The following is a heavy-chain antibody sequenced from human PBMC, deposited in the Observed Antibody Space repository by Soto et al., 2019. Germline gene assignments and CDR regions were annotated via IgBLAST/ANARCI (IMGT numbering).Heavy chain of an antibody. D-gene: IGHD5-18*01. J-gene: IGHJ6*02. CDR2: ISSSGSTI. CDR1: GFTFSDYY. V-gene: IGHV3-11*01. Sequence: LSWAASGFTFSDYYMCWIRKAPGEGLEWVSYISSSGSTIYYSDSVKGRFTISRDNAKRSLYLQMNSLRGEHAAVYSCVWGCHSYGHNYHYGMDCWGHGT. CDR3: VWGCHSYGHNYHYGMDC.